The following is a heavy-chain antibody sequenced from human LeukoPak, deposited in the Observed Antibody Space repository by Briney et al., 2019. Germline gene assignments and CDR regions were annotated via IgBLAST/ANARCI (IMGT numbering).Heavy chain of an antibody. J-gene: IGHJ5*02. V-gene: IGHV1-69*13. CDR1: GGTFSSYA. Sequence: SVKVSCKASGGTFSSYAISWVRQAPGQGLEWVGGIIPIFGTANYAQKFQGRVTITADESTSTAYMELSSLGSEDTAVYYCARDLRNYDSSGEFDPWGQGTLVTVSS. CDR2: IIPIFGTA. D-gene: IGHD3-22*01. CDR3: ARDLRNYDSSGEFDP.